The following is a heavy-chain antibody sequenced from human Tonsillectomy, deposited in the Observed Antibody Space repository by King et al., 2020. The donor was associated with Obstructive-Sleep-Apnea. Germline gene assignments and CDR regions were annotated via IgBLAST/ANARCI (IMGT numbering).Heavy chain of an antibody. CDR2: ISPSDSSI. Sequence: QLVQSGAEVKKPGVSVMVFCKASGYTFTSSYIHWVRQAPGQGLEWMGIISPSDSSIIYAQNFQGRVTMTSDTSTSTVYMELSSLRPEDTAVYYCARDPGSSGFDIWGPGTMVTVSS. CDR3: ARDPGSSGFDI. D-gene: IGHD2-2*01. J-gene: IGHJ3*02. V-gene: IGHV1-46*01. CDR1: GYTFTSSY.